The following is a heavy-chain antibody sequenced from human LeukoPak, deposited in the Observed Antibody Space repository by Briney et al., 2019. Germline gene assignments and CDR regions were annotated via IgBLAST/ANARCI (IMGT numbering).Heavy chain of an antibody. CDR3: ARASITMVRGVIINARWFDP. V-gene: IGHV4-34*01. J-gene: IGHJ5*02. CDR2: INHSGST. D-gene: IGHD3-10*01. CDR1: GGSFSGYY. Sequence: SETLSLTCAVYGGSFSGYYWSWIRQPPGKVLEWIGEINHSGSTNYNPSLKSRVTISVDTSKNQFSLKLSSVTAADTAVYYCARASITMVRGVIINARWFDPWGQGTLITVSS.